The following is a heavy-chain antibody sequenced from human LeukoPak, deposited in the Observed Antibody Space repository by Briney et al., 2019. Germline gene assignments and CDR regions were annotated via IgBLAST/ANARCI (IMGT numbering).Heavy chain of an antibody. CDR3: ARVTYNGYQHFDY. D-gene: IGHD3-10*01. J-gene: IGHJ4*02. Sequence: SETLSLTCIVSGGSISTNTYCWGWIRLPPGKGLEWIGEIHHRGTTYYNPSLRSRVTISVDTSKDQFSLRLTSVAAADTAVYYCARVTYNGYQHFDYWGQGNLVTVS. CDR2: IHHRGTT. V-gene: IGHV4-39*07. CDR1: GGSISTNTYC.